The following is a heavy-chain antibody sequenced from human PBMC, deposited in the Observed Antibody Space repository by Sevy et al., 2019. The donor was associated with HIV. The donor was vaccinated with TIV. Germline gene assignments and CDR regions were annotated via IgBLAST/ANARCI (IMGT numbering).Heavy chain of an antibody. CDR1: GFTFSSYA. CDR2: ISGSGGST. Sequence: GESLKISCAASGFTFSSYAMSWVRQAPGKGLEWVSAISGSGGSTYHADSVKGRFTISRDNSKNTLYLQMNSLRAEDTAVYYCAEVGRYYDSSGYPGYYFDYWGQGTLVTVSS. V-gene: IGHV3-23*01. CDR3: AEVGRYYDSSGYPGYYFDY. D-gene: IGHD3-22*01. J-gene: IGHJ4*02.